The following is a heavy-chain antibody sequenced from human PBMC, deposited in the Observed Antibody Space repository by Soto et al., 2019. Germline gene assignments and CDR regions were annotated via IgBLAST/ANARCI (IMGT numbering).Heavy chain of an antibody. CDR2: IHTGGST. CDR3: ARGVNDDS. J-gene: IGHJ4*02. V-gene: IGHV3-53*01. Sequence: VKLVESGGGLMQPGGSLRLSCAASGFSVGGNPMTWVRQAPGKGLEWVAVIHTGGSTFYADSVKGRFTISRDNSKNTVYLQMNSLSVGDTAFYFCARGVNDDSWGQGTLVTVSS. D-gene: IGHD3-10*01. CDR1: GFSVGGNP.